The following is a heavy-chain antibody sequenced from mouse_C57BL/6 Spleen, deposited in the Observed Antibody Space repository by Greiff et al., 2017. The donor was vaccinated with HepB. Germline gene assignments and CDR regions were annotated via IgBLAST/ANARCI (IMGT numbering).Heavy chain of an antibody. CDR2: IDPEDGDT. J-gene: IGHJ2*01. CDR1: GFNIKDYY. CDR3: TTALTTVVAPFDY. D-gene: IGHD1-1*01. Sequence: VQLQQSGAELVRPGASVKLSCTASGFNIKDYYMHWVKQRPEQGLEWIGRIDPEDGDTEYAPKFQGKATMTADTSSNTAYLQLSSLTSEDTAVYYCTTALTTVVAPFDYWGQGTTLTVSS. V-gene: IGHV14-1*01.